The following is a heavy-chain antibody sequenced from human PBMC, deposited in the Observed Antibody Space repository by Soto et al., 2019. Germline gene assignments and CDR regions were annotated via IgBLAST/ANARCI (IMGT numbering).Heavy chain of an antibody. CDR3: ARGLWLNWFDP. D-gene: IGHD3-16*01. J-gene: IGHJ5*02. V-gene: IGHV4-30-2*01. CDR1: GGSISSGGYS. Sequence: PSETLSLTCAVSGGSISSGGYSWSWIRQPPGKGLEWIGYIYHSGSTYYNPSLKSRVTISVDRSKNQFSLKLSSVTAADTAVYYCARGLWLNWFDPWGKGTLVTVSS. CDR2: IYHSGST.